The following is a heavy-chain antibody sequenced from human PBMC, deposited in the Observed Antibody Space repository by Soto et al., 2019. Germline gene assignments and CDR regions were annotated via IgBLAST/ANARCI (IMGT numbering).Heavy chain of an antibody. CDR1: GGSISSYY. V-gene: IGHV4-59*08. J-gene: IGHJ5*02. Sequence: QVQLQESGPGLVKPSETLSLTCTVSGGSISSYYWSWIRQPPGKGLEWIGYIYYSGSTNYNPSLKSRVTISVDTFKNQFSLKLSSVTAADTTVYYCARHDYDFWSGYSQQEYNWFDPWGQGTLVTVSS. CDR3: ARHDYDFWSGYSQQEYNWFDP. D-gene: IGHD3-3*01. CDR2: IYYSGST.